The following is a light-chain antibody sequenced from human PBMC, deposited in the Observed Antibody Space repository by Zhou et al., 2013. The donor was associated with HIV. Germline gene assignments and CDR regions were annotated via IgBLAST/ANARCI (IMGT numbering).Light chain of an antibody. CDR3: MQGIHWPPIT. CDR2: SIS. V-gene: IGKV2-24*01. Sequence: EILMTQIPLSLSVTVGHPAAISCRSNESLRHEDGTTYLSWLHQRPGQPPRLLIHSISSRVSGVPGRFVGSGAGTDFTLTITGVAAEDVGVYYCMQGIHWPPITFGQGTRLEIK. J-gene: IGKJ5*01. CDR1: ESLRHEDGTTY.